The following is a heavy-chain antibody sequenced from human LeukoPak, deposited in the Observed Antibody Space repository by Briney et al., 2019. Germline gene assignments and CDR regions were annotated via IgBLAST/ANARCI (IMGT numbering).Heavy chain of an antibody. CDR1: GFTFSSYS. D-gene: IGHD3-9*01. V-gene: IGHV3-21*04. CDR2: ISSSSSYI. CDR3: AKGTTRILTGYYGLDY. Sequence: PGGSLRLSCAASGFTFSSYSMNWVRQAPGKGLEWVSSISSSSSYIYYADSVKGRFTISRDNAKNSLYLQMNSLRAEDTAVYYCAKGTTRILTGYYGLDYWGQGTLVTVSS. J-gene: IGHJ4*02.